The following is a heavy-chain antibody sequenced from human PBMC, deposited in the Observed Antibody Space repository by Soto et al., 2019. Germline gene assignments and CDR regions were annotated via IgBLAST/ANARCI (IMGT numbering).Heavy chain of an antibody. D-gene: IGHD6-6*01. V-gene: IGHV1-46*03. CDR1: GYTFTSYY. CDR2: INPSGGST. CDR3: ARGSSPEVWDY. J-gene: IGHJ4*02. Sequence: QVQLVQSGAEVKKPGASVKVSCKASGYTFTSYYMHWVRQAPGQGLEWMGIINPSGGSTSYAQKFQGRVTMTRDTATSTVYVALSTLRSEDTAVYYCARGSSPEVWDYWGQGTLVTVSS.